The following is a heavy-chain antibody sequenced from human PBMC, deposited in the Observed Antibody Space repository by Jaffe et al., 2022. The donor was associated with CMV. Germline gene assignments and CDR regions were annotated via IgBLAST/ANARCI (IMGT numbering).Heavy chain of an antibody. V-gene: IGHV4-31*03. CDR2: VYYSVGT. CDR1: GGSVSSGGHY. D-gene: IGHD2-15*01. CDR3: ARSLTPQGYIGRRVPAIDYYYHAMDV. J-gene: IGHJ6*02. Sequence: QVQLQESGPGLVKPSQTLSLTCTVSGGSVSSGGHYWTWIRQHPGKGLEWIGYVYYSVGTYYNPSLKSRVFISVDTSHNQFSLKLNSVTAADTAVYFCARSLTPQGYIGRRVPAIDYYYHAMDVWGQGTTVTVSS.